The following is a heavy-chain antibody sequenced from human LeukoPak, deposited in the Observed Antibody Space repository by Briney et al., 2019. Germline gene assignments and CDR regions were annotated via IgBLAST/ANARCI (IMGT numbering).Heavy chain of an antibody. CDR3: ARNYGDSNKYYFDY. CDR2: ISYDGSNK. V-gene: IGHV3-30-3*01. D-gene: IGHD4-17*01. CDR1: GFTFSSYA. Sequence: GRSLRLSCAASGFTFSSYAMHWVRQAPGKGLEWVAVISYDGSNKYCADSVKGRFTISRDNSKNTLYLQMNSLRAEDTAVYYCARNYGDSNKYYFDYWGQGTLVTVSS. J-gene: IGHJ4*02.